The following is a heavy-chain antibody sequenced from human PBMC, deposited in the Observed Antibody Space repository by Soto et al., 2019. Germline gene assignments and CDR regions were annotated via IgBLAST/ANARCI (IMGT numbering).Heavy chain of an antibody. D-gene: IGHD1-1*01. V-gene: IGHV3-48*03. CDR2: ISRGGSSS. Sequence: PGESLRLSCAAPGFTFNSYDSYCRLQATGKGLQWVSCISRGGSSSYYADSVQGRFTISRDNAKNSLGLQMNSLRAEDTAVYYCVREGTSDTFDIWGQGTMVTVSS. CDR1: GFTFNSYD. CDR3: VREGTSDTFDI. J-gene: IGHJ3*02.